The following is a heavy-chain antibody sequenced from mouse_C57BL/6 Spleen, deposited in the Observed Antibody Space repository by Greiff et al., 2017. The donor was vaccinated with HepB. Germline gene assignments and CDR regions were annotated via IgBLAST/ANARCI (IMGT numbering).Heavy chain of an antibody. CDR2: INPGSGGT. V-gene: IGHV1-54*01. Sequence: QVQLQQSGAELVRPGTSVKVSCKASGYAFTNYLIEWVKQRPGQGLEWIGVINPGSGGTNYNEKFKGKATLTADKSSSTAYMQLISLTSEDSAVYFGARGRNYYGSYFDYWGQGTTLTVSS. D-gene: IGHD2-1*01. CDR3: ARGRNYYGSYFDY. J-gene: IGHJ2*01. CDR1: GYAFTNYL.